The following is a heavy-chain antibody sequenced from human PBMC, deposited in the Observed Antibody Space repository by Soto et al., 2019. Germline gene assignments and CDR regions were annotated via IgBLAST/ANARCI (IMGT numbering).Heavy chain of an antibody. CDR1: GFTGSDDH. CDR2: IYYGGTT. CDR3: AREAAGFDI. V-gene: IGHV3-53*01. Sequence: GGSLRLSCAASGFTGSDDHMSWVRQAPGKGPEWVSVIYYGGTTYYADSVQGRFTISRDKSKNTLYLQMNDLRADDTAVYYCAREAAGFDIWGQGTMVTVSS. J-gene: IGHJ3*02.